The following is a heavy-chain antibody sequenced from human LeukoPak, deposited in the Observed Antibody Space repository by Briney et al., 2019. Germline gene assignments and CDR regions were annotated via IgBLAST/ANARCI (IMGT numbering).Heavy chain of an antibody. V-gene: IGHV3-30*02. Sequence: GGSLRLSCAASGFTFSSYGMHWVRQAPGKGLEWVAFIRYDGSNKYYADSVKGRFTISRDNSKNTLYLQMNSLRAEDTAVYYCARDRKKIRYFDWLPFDPWGQGTLVTVSS. CDR2: IRYDGSNK. D-gene: IGHD3-9*01. J-gene: IGHJ5*02. CDR3: ARDRKKIRYFDWLPFDP. CDR1: GFTFSSYG.